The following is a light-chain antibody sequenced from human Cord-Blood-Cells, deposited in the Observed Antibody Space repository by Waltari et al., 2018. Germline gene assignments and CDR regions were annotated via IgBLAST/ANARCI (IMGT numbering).Light chain of an antibody. V-gene: IGLV2-23*01. J-gene: IGLJ3*02. Sequence: QSALTQPTPPSWAPGQSIPTSCTGHSSDVGSYPLVSCYQQHPGKAPKLMIYEGSKRPSGVSNRFSGSKSGNTASLTISGLQAEDEADYYCCSYAGSSTWVFGGGTKLTVL. CDR2: EGS. CDR1: SSDVGSYPL. CDR3: CSYAGSSTWV.